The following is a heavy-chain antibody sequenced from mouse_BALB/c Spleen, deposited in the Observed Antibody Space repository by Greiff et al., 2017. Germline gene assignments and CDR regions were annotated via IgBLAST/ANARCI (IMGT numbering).Heavy chain of an antibody. Sequence: EVKLMESGGDLVKPGGSLKLSCAASGFTFSSYGMSWVRQTPDKRLGWVATISSGGSYTYYPDSVKGRFTISRDNAKNTLYLQMSSLKSEDTAMYYSARGGYGSSYAMDYWGQGTSVTVSS. CDR1: GFTFSSYG. V-gene: IGHV5-6*02. CDR3: ARGGYGSSYAMDY. CDR2: ISSGGSYT. D-gene: IGHD1-1*01. J-gene: IGHJ4*01.